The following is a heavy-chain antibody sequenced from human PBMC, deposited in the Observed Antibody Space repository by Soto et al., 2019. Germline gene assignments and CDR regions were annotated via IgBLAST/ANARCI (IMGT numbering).Heavy chain of an antibody. D-gene: IGHD2-2*01. CDR1: GGTFTRYS. CDR2: IIPIFGIA. Sequence: SVNVSCKASGGTFTRYSITWVRQAPGHGLEWIGRIIPIFGIASYAQKFQGRVTITADESTSTAYMELSSLRSDDTAVYYCAREDRDRETGLVPAAIDGMDVWGQGTTVTVSS. V-gene: IGHV1-69*13. CDR3: AREDRDRETGLVPAAIDGMDV. J-gene: IGHJ6*02.